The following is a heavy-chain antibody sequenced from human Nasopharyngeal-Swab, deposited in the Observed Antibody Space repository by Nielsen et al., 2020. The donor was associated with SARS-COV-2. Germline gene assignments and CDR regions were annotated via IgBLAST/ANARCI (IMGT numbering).Heavy chain of an antibody. D-gene: IGHD2-2*01. CDR3: AKSPPGSTRDYYYYGMDV. J-gene: IGHJ6*02. V-gene: IGHV3-23*01. Sequence: GESLKISCAASGFTFSSYSMNWVRQAPGKGLEWVSAISGSGGSTYYADSVKGRFTISRDNSKNTLYLQMNSLRAEDTAVYYCAKSPPGSTRDYYYYGMDVWGQGTTVTVSS. CDR1: GFTFSSYS. CDR2: ISGSGGST.